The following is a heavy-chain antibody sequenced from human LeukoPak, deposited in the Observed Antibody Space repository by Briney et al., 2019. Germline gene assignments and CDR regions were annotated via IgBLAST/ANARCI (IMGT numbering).Heavy chain of an antibody. Sequence: GESLKISCKGSGYSFTSCWIGWVRQMPGKGLEWMGIIYPGDSDTRYSPSFQGQVTISADKSISTAYLQWSSLKASDTAMYYCARRRYYDSSGVAAFDIWGQGTMVTVSP. V-gene: IGHV5-51*01. J-gene: IGHJ3*02. CDR2: IYPGDSDT. CDR3: ARRRYYDSSGVAAFDI. D-gene: IGHD3-22*01. CDR1: GYSFTSCW.